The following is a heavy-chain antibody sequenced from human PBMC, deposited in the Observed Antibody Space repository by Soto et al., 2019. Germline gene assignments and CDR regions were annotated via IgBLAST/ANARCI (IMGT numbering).Heavy chain of an antibody. V-gene: IGHV4-59*01. CDR3: ARAQGGGSYYVFLDY. Sequence: SETLSLTGTVSGGSISSYYWRWIRQPPVKGLEWIGYIYYSGSTNYNPSLKSRVTISVDTSKNQFSLKLSSVTAADTAVYYCARAQGGGSYYVFLDYWGQGTQVTVSS. J-gene: IGHJ4*02. D-gene: IGHD1-26*01. CDR2: IYYSGST. CDR1: GGSISSYY.